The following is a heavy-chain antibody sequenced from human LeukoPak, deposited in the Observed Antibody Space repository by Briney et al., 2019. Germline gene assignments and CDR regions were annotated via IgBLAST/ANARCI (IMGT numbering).Heavy chain of an antibody. J-gene: IGHJ3*02. Sequence: PSETLPLTCTVSGGSISSYYWSWTRQPPGKGLEWIGYIFYSGCTNYNPSLKSRVTISVDTSKNQFSLKLSSVTAAGTAVYYCARVGGKYDAFDIWGQGTMVTVS. CDR1: GGSISSYY. CDR3: ARVGGKYDAFDI. V-gene: IGHV4-59*01. D-gene: IGHD4-23*01. CDR2: IFYSGCT.